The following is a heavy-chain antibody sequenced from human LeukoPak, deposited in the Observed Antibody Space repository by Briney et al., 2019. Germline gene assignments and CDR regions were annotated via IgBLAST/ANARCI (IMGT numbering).Heavy chain of an antibody. Sequence: GGSLRLSCAGSGFPFSNYWMAWVRQAPGKGLEWVANMKEDGGEINYVDSVKGRFTISRDNTKNSLDLQMNSLRVDDTAVYYCVRDRGYSTFDYWGQGTLVIVSS. D-gene: IGHD4-23*01. CDR3: VRDRGYSTFDY. V-gene: IGHV3-7*01. CDR2: MKEDGGEI. CDR1: GFPFSNYW. J-gene: IGHJ4*02.